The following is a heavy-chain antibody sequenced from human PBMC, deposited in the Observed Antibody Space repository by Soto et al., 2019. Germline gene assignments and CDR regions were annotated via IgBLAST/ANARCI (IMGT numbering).Heavy chain of an antibody. CDR1: GFTSSNYA. V-gene: IGHV3-23*01. Sequence: EVQLLESGGGLVQPGGSLRLSCAASGFTSSNYAMTWVRQAPGKGLEWVSGISGSGASTYYAASVKGRFTISRDNSKNTAYLHMDSLRADVTAVYYCAKRHEYGILTKFAYWCQGTLVTVSS. J-gene: IGHJ4*02. D-gene: IGHD3-9*01. CDR2: ISGSGAST. CDR3: AKRHEYGILTKFAY.